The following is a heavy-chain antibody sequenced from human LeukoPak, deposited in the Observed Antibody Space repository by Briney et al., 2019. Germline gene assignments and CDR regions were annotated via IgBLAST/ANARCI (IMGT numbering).Heavy chain of an antibody. CDR2: IRYDGSNK. V-gene: IGHV3-30*02. CDR3: ANGGRVKYCSSTSCYRSDY. D-gene: IGHD2-2*02. Sequence: GGSLRLSCAASGFTFSSYGVHWVRQAPGKGLEWVAFIRYDGSNKYYADSVKGRFTISRDNSKNTLYLQMNSLRAEDTAVYYCANGGRVKYCSSTSCYRSDYWGQGTLVTVSS. CDR1: GFTFSSYG. J-gene: IGHJ4*02.